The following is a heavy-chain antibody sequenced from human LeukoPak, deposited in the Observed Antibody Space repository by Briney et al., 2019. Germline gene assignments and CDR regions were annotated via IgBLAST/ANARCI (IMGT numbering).Heavy chain of an antibody. CDR2: ISWNSGTI. D-gene: IGHD4-17*01. Sequence: PGGSLRLSCAASGFTFDDYAMHWVRQAPGKGLEWVSGISWNSGTIAYADSVKGRFTISRDNAKNSLYLQMNSLRAEDTAVYYCARIYGDYVLYYFDYWGQGTLVTVSS. CDR3: ARIYGDYVLYYFDY. CDR1: GFTFDDYA. V-gene: IGHV3-9*01. J-gene: IGHJ4*02.